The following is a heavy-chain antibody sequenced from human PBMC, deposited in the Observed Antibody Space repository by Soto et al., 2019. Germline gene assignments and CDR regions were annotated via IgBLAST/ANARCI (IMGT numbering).Heavy chain of an antibody. CDR3: ASSGDGYNPEYYFDY. CDR2: IIPIFGTA. CDR1: GGTFSSYA. V-gene: IGHV1-69*06. Sequence: QVQLVQSGAEVKKPGSSVKVSCKASGGTFSSYAISWVRQAPGQGLEWMGGIIPIFGTANYAQKFQGRVTITADKATSTAYMELSSLRSEDTAVYYCASSGDGYNPEYYFDYWGQGTLVTVSS. D-gene: IGHD5-12*01. J-gene: IGHJ4*02.